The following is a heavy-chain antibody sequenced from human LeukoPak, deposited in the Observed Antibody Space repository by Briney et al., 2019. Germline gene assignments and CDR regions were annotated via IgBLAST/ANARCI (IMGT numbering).Heavy chain of an antibody. CDR1: EFSVGSNY. V-gene: IGHV3-30*03. J-gene: IGHJ4*02. CDR3: ARDLGMTTVTTGDY. CDR2: ISYDGSNK. D-gene: IGHD4-17*01. Sequence: GGSLRLSCAASEFSVGSNYMHWVRQAPGKGLEWVAVISYDGSNKYYADSVKGRFTISRDNSKNTLYLQMNSLRAEDTAVYYCARDLGMTTVTTGDYWGQGTLVTVSS.